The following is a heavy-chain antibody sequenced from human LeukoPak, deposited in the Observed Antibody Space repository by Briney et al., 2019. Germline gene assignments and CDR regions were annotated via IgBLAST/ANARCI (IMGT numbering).Heavy chain of an antibody. D-gene: IGHD6-13*01. V-gene: IGHV3-11*03. CDR2: ISSSSYT. Sequence: GGSLRLSCAASGFTFSDYYMSWIRQAPGKGLEWVSYISSSSYTNYADSVKGRFTISRDNAKNSLYLQMNSLRAEDTAVYYCASNGIAAGGARAFDIWGQGTMVTVSS. J-gene: IGHJ3*02. CDR3: ASNGIAAGGARAFDI. CDR1: GFTFSDYY.